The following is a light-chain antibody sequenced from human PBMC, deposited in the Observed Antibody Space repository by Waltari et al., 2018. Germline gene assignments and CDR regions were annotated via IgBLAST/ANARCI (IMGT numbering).Light chain of an antibody. CDR2: RSD. V-gene: IGLV1-44*01. CDR1: ASNLGGNL. CDR3: ASWDDSLNGHWV. J-gene: IGLJ3*02. Sequence: QSVLTQPPSASGTPGQRVTISCSGCASNLGGNLVKWYKQLPGKAPKLLIYRSDLRPSGVPDRFSGSKSGTSASLAISGLQSEDETDYFCASWDDSLNGHWVFGGGTKVTVL.